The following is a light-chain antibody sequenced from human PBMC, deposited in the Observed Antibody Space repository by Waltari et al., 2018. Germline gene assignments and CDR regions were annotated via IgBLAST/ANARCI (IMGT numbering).Light chain of an antibody. Sequence: QSVLTQPPSVSGAPGQTVTISCTGGSSNIGAPYDVHWYQHLLGTAPKVVVYRNKHRPSGVPDRFSVSKSGTSASLTISGRQAGDEADYYCQSYDSRLSAYVFGGGTKLTVL. CDR3: QSYDSRLSAYV. CDR1: SSNIGAPYD. V-gene: IGLV1-40*01. J-gene: IGLJ3*02. CDR2: RNK.